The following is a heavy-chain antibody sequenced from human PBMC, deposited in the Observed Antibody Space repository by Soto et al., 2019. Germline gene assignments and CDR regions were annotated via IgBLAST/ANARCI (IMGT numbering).Heavy chain of an antibody. D-gene: IGHD3-22*01. V-gene: IGHV3-11*01. Sequence: QVQLVESGGGLVKPGGSLRLSCASSGFTFSDYYMSWIRQAPGKGLEWVAYISAGGSDIYYGDSVKGRFTVSRDNTKKSLYLKMRNLRADETAIYYCASLPQGYYDRSGRRVDYWGHGTLVTVSS. CDR1: GFTFSDYY. CDR3: ASLPQGYYDRSGRRVDY. J-gene: IGHJ4*01. CDR2: ISAGGSDI.